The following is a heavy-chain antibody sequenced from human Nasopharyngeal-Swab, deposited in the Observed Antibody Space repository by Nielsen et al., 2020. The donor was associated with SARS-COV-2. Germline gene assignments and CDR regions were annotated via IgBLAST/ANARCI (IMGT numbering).Heavy chain of an antibody. J-gene: IGHJ3*02. CDR3: ARGAYYDSRGAFDI. CDR1: GFTFSRFG. Sequence: GGSLRLSCAASGFTFSRFGMNWVRQAPGKGLEWVPSISSSSSSYIYYADSVKGRFTISRDNAKNSLYLQMNSLRAEDTAVYYCARGAYYDSRGAFDIWGQGTMVTVSS. CDR2: ISSSSSSYI. V-gene: IGHV3-21*01. D-gene: IGHD3-22*01.